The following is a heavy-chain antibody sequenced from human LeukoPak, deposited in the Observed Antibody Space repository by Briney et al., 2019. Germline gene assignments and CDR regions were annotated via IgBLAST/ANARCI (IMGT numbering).Heavy chain of an antibody. CDR1: GFTFSSYA. Sequence: GGSLRLSCAASGFTFSSYAMSWVRQAPGKGLEWVSAISGSGGSTYYADSVKGRFTISRDNSKNTLYLQMNSLRAEDTAVYYCARGKGASYYFDYWGQGTLVTVSS. J-gene: IGHJ4*02. V-gene: IGHV3-23*01. D-gene: IGHD4/OR15-4a*01. CDR2: ISGSGGST. CDR3: ARGKGASYYFDY.